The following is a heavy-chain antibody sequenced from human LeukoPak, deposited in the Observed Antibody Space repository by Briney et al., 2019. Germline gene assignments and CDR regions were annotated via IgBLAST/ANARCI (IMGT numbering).Heavy chain of an antibody. V-gene: IGHV3-21*01. CDR1: GFTFSSYS. CDR3: ARGGYYYDSSGYH. D-gene: IGHD3-22*01. CDR2: ISSSSSYI. Sequence: PGGSLRLSCAPSGFTFSSYSMNWVRQAPGKGLEWVSSISSSSSYIYYADSVKGRFTISRDNAKNSLYLQMNSLRAEDTAVYYCARGGYYYDSSGYHWGQGTLVTVSS. J-gene: IGHJ4*02.